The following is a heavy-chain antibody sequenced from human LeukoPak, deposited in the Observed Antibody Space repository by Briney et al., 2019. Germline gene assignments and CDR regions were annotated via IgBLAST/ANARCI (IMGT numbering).Heavy chain of an antibody. D-gene: IGHD3-10*01. CDR2: FDPEDGET. CDR3: ALSTYYYGSGGNPTHAFDI. V-gene: IGHV1-24*01. Sequence: ASVKVSCKVSGYTLTELSMHWVRQAPGKGLEWMGGFDPEDGETIYAQKFQGRVTMTEDTSTDTAYMELSSLRSEDTAVYYCALSTYYYGSGGNPTHAFDIWGQGTMVTVSS. J-gene: IGHJ3*02. CDR1: GYTLTELS.